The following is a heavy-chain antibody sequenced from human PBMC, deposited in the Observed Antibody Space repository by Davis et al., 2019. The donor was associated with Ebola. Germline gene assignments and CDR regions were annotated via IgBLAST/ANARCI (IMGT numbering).Heavy chain of an antibody. V-gene: IGHV3-23*01. CDR1: GFTFGSYA. J-gene: IGHJ5*02. CDR3: AKDQSGSSLNWFDP. D-gene: IGHD6-13*01. CDR2: ISGSGGST. Sequence: GESLNISCAASGFTFGSYAMSWVRQAPGKGLEWVSAISGSGGSTYYADSVKGRFTISRDNSKNTLYLQMNSLRAEDTAVYYCAKDQSGSSLNWFDPWGQGTLVTVSS.